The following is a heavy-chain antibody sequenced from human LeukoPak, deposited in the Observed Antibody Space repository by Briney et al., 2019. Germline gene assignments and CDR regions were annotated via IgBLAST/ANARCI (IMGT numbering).Heavy chain of an antibody. CDR3: ASGRVVTAIYAFDI. CDR1: EFAFSSYW. D-gene: IGHD2-21*02. V-gene: IGHV3-7*01. Sequence: GGSLRLSCAASEFAFSSYWMSWVRQAPGKGLEWEANIKQDGSEKYYVDSVKGRFTISRDNAKNSLYLQMNSLRAEDTAVYFCASGRVVTAIYAFDIWGQGTMVTVSS. J-gene: IGHJ3*02. CDR2: IKQDGSEK.